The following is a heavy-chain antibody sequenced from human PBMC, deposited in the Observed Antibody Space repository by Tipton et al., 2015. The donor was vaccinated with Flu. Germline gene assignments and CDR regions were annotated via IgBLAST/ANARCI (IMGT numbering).Heavy chain of an antibody. CDR1: GGSISSSSYY. Sequence: LRLSCTVSGGSISSSSYYRGWIRQPPGKGLEWIGSIYYSGSTYYNPSLKSRVTISVDTSKNQLSLKLSSVTAADTAVYYCARDTIFGVAHWGQGTLVTVSS. V-gene: IGHV4-39*07. J-gene: IGHJ4*02. CDR2: IYYSGST. D-gene: IGHD3-3*01. CDR3: ARDTIFGVAH.